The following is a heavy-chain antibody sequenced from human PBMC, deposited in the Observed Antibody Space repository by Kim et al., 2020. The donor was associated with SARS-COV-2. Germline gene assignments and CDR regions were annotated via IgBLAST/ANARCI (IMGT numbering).Heavy chain of an antibody. CDR1: GFTFSSYG. V-gene: IGHV3-30*18. CDR2: ISYDGSNK. J-gene: IGHJ6*03. CDR3: AKAKYYDFWSGYFTGREKHYYYYYMDV. D-gene: IGHD3-3*01. Sequence: GGSLRLSCAASGFTFSSYGMHWVRQAPGKGLEWVAVISYDGSNKYYADSVKGRFTISRDNSKNTLYLQMNSLRAEDTAVYYCAKAKYYDFWSGYFTGREKHYYYYYMDVWGKGTTVTVSS.